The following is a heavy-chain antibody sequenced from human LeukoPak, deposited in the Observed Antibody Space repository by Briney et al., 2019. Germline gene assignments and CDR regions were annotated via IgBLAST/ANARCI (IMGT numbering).Heavy chain of an antibody. J-gene: IGHJ4*02. V-gene: IGHV3-23*01. D-gene: IGHD2/OR15-2a*01. CDR3: AKVVAGNIDYYFDY. CDR1: GFTFSNYA. Sequence: GGSLRLSCAASGFTFSNYAMSWVRQAPGKGLEWVAGISGTGGSTHYADSVKGRFTISRDNSKNTVYLQMRNLRDEHTAVYYCAKVVAGNIDYYFDYWGQGILVAVSS. CDR2: ISGTGGST.